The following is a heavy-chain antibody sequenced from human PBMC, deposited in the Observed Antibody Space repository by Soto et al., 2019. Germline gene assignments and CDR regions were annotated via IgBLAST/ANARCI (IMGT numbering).Heavy chain of an antibody. V-gene: IGHV3-30*04. CDR3: ARGSGSYFDY. CDR1: GFTFSSYA. Sequence: GGSLRLSCGASGFTFSSYAMHWVRQAPGKGLEWVAVISYDGSNKYYADSVKGRFTISRDNSKNTLYLQMNSLRAEDTAVYYCARGSGSYFDYWGQGTLVTVSS. J-gene: IGHJ4*02. CDR2: ISYDGSNK. D-gene: IGHD1-26*01.